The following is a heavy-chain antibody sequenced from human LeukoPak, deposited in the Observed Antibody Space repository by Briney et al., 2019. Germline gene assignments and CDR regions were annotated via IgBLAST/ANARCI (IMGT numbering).Heavy chain of an antibody. V-gene: IGHV3-30*18. D-gene: IGHD5-12*01. CDR3: AKSGVTTRRRDYYYGMDV. CDR2: ISYDGSNK. J-gene: IGHJ6*02. CDR1: GFTFSSYG. Sequence: GGSLRLSCAASGFTFSSYGMRWVRQAPGKGLEWVAVISYDGSNKYYADSVKGRFTISRDNSKNTLYLQMNSLRAEDTAVYYCAKSGVTTRRRDYYYGMDVWGQGTTVTVSS.